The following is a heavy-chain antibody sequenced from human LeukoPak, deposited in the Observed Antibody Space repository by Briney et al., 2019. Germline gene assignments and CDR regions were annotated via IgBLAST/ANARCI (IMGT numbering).Heavy chain of an antibody. V-gene: IGHV3-7*01. Sequence: PGGSLRLSCAASGFSFRSYWMIWVRQAPGKGLEWVANIKHDGGEKNYVDSVRGRFTISRDNAKNSLYLQMNSLRVEDTAVYYCATDRDGTSRGNYRFRYWGQGTLVTVSS. CDR3: ATDRDGTSRGNYRFRY. D-gene: IGHD3-16*02. CDR1: GFSFRSYW. CDR2: IKHDGGEK. J-gene: IGHJ4*02.